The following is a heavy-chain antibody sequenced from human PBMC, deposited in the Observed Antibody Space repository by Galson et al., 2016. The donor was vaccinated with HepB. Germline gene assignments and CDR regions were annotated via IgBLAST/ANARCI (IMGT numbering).Heavy chain of an antibody. CDR2: MNPNSGNA. CDR1: GYTFNGYD. CDR3: ARLRDYPYDP. V-gene: IGHV1-8*01. J-gene: IGHJ5*02. D-gene: IGHD4-11*01. Sequence: SVKVSCKASGYTFNGYDIIWVRQATGQGLEWMGWMNPNSGNAGYAQKFQGRVTMTKNTSISTAYMELSSLRSEDTAVYFRARLRDYPYDPWGQGTLVTVSS.